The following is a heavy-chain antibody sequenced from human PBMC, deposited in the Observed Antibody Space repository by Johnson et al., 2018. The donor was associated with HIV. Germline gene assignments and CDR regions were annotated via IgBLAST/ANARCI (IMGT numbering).Heavy chain of an antibody. CDR3: ARDGRDLVTRGSFDV. J-gene: IGHJ3*01. Sequence: VQLVESGGGLVQPGGSPRLSCSASGITVSSNYMSWVRQAPGKGLEWVSVIFTAGDVYYSDSVKGRFTISRDNSKNILYLQMNSLRPEDTAVYYCARDGRDLVTRGSFDVWGQGTVVTVSS. D-gene: IGHD3-9*01. CDR2: IFTAGDV. V-gene: IGHV3-66*01. CDR1: GITVSSNY.